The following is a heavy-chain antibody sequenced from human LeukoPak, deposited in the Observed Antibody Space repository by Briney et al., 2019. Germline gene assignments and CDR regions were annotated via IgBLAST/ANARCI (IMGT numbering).Heavy chain of an antibody. CDR1: GASITAYY. CDR2: IYYSGST. D-gene: IGHD3-22*01. V-gene: IGHV4-59*01. CDR3: ARWLVSGYSDY. J-gene: IGHJ4*02. Sequence: SETLSLTCTVSGASITAYYWSWIRQPPGKGLEWIGYIYYSGSTTYNPSLKSRVTISVGSSKKQFSLKLSSETAADTAVYYCARWLVSGYSDYWGQGTLVTVSS.